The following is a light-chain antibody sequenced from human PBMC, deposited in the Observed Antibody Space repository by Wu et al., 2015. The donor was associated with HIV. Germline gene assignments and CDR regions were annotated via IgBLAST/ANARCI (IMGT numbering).Light chain of an antibody. V-gene: IGKV3-20*01. CDR3: QQYGRSPAT. Sequence: EIVLTQSPATLSLSPGERATLSCRASQSVTSSYLAWYQQKTGQAPRLLIFNASRRATGIPDRFSGSESGTDFTLTISRLEPEDSAVYYCQQYGRSPATFGQGTKVEIK. CDR2: NAS. CDR1: QSVTSSY. J-gene: IGKJ1*01.